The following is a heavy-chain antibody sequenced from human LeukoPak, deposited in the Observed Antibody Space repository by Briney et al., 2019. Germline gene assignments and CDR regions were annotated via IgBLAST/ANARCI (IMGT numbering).Heavy chain of an antibody. CDR2: ISGSGGST. D-gene: IGHD1-26*01. CDR3: PRDVGGSYAWFDP. Sequence: GGSLRLSCAASGFTFSSYAMSWVRQAPGKGLEWVSAISGSGGSTYYADSVKGRFTISRDNSKNTLYLQMNILRAEDTAVYYCPRDVGGSYAWFDPWGQGTLVTVSS. J-gene: IGHJ5*02. CDR1: GFTFSSYA. V-gene: IGHV3-23*01.